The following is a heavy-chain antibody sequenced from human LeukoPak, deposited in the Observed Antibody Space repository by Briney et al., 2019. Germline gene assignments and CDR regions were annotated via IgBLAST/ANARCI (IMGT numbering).Heavy chain of an antibody. J-gene: IGHJ4*02. D-gene: IGHD2-8*01. V-gene: IGHV3-66*02. CDR1: GFTVSNDY. Sequence: GGSLRLSCAASGFTVSNDYMAWVRQAPGRGLEWVSLIYGDGTTFYTDSVKGRFTISRDNSKNTLYLQMNSLRAEDTAVYYCARANIVLMVYANMDYWGQGTLVTVSS. CDR3: ARANIVLMVYANMDY. CDR2: IYGDGTT.